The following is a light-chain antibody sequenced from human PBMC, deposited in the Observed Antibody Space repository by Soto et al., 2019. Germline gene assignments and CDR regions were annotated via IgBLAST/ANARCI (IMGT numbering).Light chain of an antibody. CDR2: DAS. V-gene: IGKV1-33*01. CDR3: QQYDSLPYT. Sequence: DIRMTQSPSSLSASLGDRITITCQASQVITTSLSWFQQRPGKAPRLLIFDASYLEAGVPSRFSGSGSGTDFSFTISSLQPEDIATYYCQQYDSLPYTFGHGTKLEIK. CDR1: QVITTS. J-gene: IGKJ2*01.